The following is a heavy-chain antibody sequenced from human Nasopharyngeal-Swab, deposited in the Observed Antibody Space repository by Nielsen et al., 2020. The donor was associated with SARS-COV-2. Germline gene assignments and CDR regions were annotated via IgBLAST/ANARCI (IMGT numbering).Heavy chain of an antibody. Sequence: GESLKISCAASGFTFSSYAMSWVRQAPGKGLEWVSAISGSGGSTYYADSVKGRFTISRDNSKNTMCLQMNSLRAEDTAVYYCAKAAGLCDYVWGSYRFGYYFDSWGQGTLVTVSS. CDR2: ISGSGGST. D-gene: IGHD3-16*02. V-gene: IGHV3-23*01. J-gene: IGHJ4*02. CDR3: AKAAGLCDYVWGSYRFGYYFDS. CDR1: GFTFSSYA.